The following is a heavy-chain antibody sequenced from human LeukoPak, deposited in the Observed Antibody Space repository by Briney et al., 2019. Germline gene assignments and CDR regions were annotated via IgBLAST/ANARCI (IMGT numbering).Heavy chain of an antibody. J-gene: IGHJ3*02. D-gene: IGHD4/OR15-4a*01. CDR3: ALGARDDAFDI. Sequence: GESLEISCQGSGSSFTSYWIGWVRQLPGKGLEWMGIIYPGDSDTRYSPSCQGQVTISADKSLSTAYLQWSSLKASDTAMYYCALGARDDAFDIWGQGTMVTVSS. CDR1: GSSFTSYW. CDR2: IYPGDSDT. V-gene: IGHV5-51*01.